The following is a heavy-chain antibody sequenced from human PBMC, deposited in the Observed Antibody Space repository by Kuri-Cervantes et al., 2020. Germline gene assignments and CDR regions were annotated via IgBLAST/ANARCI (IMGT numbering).Heavy chain of an antibody. Sequence: GESLKISCAASGFSFSSYSMNWVRQAPGKGLEWVSYISDSSRTIYYADSVKGRFTISRDNAKNSLWLQMNSLRAEDTAVYYCASQKQLWLRFDYWGQGTLVTVSS. CDR1: GFSFSSYS. V-gene: IGHV3-48*01. CDR3: ASQKQLWLRFDY. CDR2: ISDSSRTI. J-gene: IGHJ4*02. D-gene: IGHD5-18*01.